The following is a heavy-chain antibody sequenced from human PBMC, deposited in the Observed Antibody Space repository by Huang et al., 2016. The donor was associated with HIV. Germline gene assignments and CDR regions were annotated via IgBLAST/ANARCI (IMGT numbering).Heavy chain of an antibody. J-gene: IGHJ6*02. CDR2: IKQDESEK. CDR3: ATKTAAMDI. CDR1: TFRFGAYW. V-gene: IGHV3-7*01. Sequence: VESGGRLVQPGGSIRLSCVGSTFRFGAYWMSWVRQSPGKGLEWVDNIKQDESEKYYVDSVKCRFNISRDNAKKVLFLEMNNVRVEDTATYYCATKTAAMDIWGQGTTVTVS. D-gene: IGHD1-7*01.